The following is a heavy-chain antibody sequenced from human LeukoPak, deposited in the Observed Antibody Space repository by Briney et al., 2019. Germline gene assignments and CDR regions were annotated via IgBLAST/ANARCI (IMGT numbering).Heavy chain of an antibody. CDR2: IRYDGSNK. D-gene: IGHD2/OR15-2a*01. CDR1: GYTFSRHG. V-gene: IGHV3-30*02. CDR3: AKGSFYCNGNSCPQYYYYMDV. Sequence: GGSLRLSCAASGYTFSRHGIHWVRQAPGKGLEWVAFIRYDGSNKYYADSVKGRFTISRDDSKNTLYLQMNSLRAEDTALYYCAKGSFYCNGNSCPQYYYYMDVWGKGTTVTVSS. J-gene: IGHJ6*03.